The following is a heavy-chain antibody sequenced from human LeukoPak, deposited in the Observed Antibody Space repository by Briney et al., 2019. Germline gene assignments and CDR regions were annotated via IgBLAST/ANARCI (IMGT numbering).Heavy chain of an antibody. Sequence: ASVKVSCKVSGYTLTELSMHWVRQAPGKGLEWMGGFDPEDGETIYAQKFLGRVTMTEDTSTDTAYMELSSLRSEDTAVYYCATWWGYYDSSGINFDYWGQGTLVTVSS. J-gene: IGHJ4*02. CDR2: FDPEDGET. CDR1: GYTLTELS. D-gene: IGHD3-22*01. V-gene: IGHV1-24*01. CDR3: ATWWGYYDSSGINFDY.